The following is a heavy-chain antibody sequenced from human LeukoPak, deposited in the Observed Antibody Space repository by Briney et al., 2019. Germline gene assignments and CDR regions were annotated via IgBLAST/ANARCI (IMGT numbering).Heavy chain of an antibody. CDR1: GFTFSSYA. CDR3: ARALIEIHYYYYYYMDV. J-gene: IGHJ6*03. V-gene: IGHV3-30*04. Sequence: PGGSLRLSCAASGFTFSSYAMHWVRQAPGKGLEWVAVISYDGSNKYSADSMKGRFTISRDNSKNTLYLQMNSLRAEDTAVYYCARALIEIHYYYYYYMDVWGKGTTVTVSS. CDR2: ISYDGSNK.